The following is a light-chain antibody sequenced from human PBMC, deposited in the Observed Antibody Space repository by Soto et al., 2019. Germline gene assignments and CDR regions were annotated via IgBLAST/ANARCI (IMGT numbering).Light chain of an antibody. CDR2: DNS. CDR1: SLNIGSNH. CDR3: GTWDSSLSAAV. Sequence: QSALTQPPSVSAAPGQKVTIACSGSSLNIGSNHVSWYQLLPGTAPKLLIYDNSERPSGIPDRFSGSKSGTSATLGITGLQTGDEADYYCGTWDSSLSAAVFGGGTKLTVL. J-gene: IGLJ7*01. V-gene: IGLV1-51*01.